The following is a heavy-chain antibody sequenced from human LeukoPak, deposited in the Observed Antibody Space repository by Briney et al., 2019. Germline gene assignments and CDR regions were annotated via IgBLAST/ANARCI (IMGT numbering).Heavy chain of an antibody. V-gene: IGHV1-18*01. CDR3: ARSGLRFLEWSTSHNWFDP. CDR1: GYTFTSYG. Sequence: ASVKVSCKASGYTFTSYGISWVRQAPGRGLEWMGWISAYNGNTNYAQKLQGRVTMTTDTSTSTAYMELRSLRSDDTAVYYCARSGLRFLEWSTSHNWFDPWGRGTLVTVSS. J-gene: IGHJ5*02. CDR2: ISAYNGNT. D-gene: IGHD3-3*01.